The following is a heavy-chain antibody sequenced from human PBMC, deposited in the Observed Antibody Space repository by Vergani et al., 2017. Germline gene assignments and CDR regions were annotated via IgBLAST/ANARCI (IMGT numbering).Heavy chain of an antibody. Sequence: QVQLQESGPGLVKPSETLSLTCTVSGGSISSYYWSWIRQPAGKGLEWIGRIYTSGSTNYNPSLKSRVTMSVDTSKNQFSLKLSSVTAADTAVYYCARWVRAQDTYYYYYGMDVWGQGTTVTVSS. V-gene: IGHV4-4*07. J-gene: IGHJ6*02. D-gene: IGHD1-1*01. CDR1: GGSISSYY. CDR2: IYTSGST. CDR3: ARWVRAQDTYYYYYGMDV.